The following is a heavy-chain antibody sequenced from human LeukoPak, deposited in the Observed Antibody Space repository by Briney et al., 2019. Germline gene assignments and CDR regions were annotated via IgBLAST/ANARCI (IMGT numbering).Heavy chain of an antibody. J-gene: IGHJ4*02. D-gene: IGHD6-25*01. V-gene: IGHV4-34*01. Sequence: PSETLSLTCAVYGGSFSGYYWSWIRQPPGKGLEWIGEINHSGSTNYNPSLKSRVTISVDTSKNQFSLKLSSVTAADTAVYYCARIDSSGCDYWGQGTLVTVSS. CDR2: INHSGST. CDR3: ARIDSSGCDY. CDR1: GGSFSGYY.